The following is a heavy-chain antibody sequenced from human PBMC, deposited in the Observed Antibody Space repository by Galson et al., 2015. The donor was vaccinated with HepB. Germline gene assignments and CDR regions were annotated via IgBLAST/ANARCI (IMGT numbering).Heavy chain of an antibody. CDR1: GDSVSSNYAV. CDR3: AYGVDV. Sequence: CAISGDSVSSNYAVWNWIRQSPSRGLEWLGRTYYRSKWIYDYAESVKSRITITPDTSKNLVSLQLHSVTPADAAVYYCAYGVDVWGQGTTGTVSS. J-gene: IGHJ6*02. V-gene: IGHV6-1*01. CDR2: TYYRSKWIY.